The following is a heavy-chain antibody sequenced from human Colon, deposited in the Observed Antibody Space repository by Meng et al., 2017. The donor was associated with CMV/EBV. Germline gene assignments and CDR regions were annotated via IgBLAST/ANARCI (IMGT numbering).Heavy chain of an antibody. CDR3: AHTVQSQDRLDF. J-gene: IGHJ4*02. D-gene: IGHD3-9*01. Sequence: CTFSGFSVNSGGVGVVWIRQPPGKALEWLALLYWNDDKLYSPSLKNRLTVTKDTSGNQVVLTMANMDPVDTATYYCAHTVQSQDRLDFWGQGILVTVSS. V-gene: IGHV2-5*01. CDR2: LYWNDDK. CDR1: GFSVNSGGVG.